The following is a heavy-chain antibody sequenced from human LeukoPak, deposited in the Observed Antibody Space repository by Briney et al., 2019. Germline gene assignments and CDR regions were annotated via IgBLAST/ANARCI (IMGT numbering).Heavy chain of an antibody. D-gene: IGHD6-6*01. CDR1: GFTFSSES. J-gene: IGHJ4*02. V-gene: IGHV3-23*01. CDR3: AKSLLHLVRGDFDY. CDR2: ISGSGDST. Sequence: PGGSLRLSCAASGFTFSSESMNWVRQAPGKGLEWVSAISGSGDSTYYADSVRGRFTISRDNSKNTLFLQMDSLRAEDTAVYYCAKSLLHLVRGDFDYWGRGTLVTVSS.